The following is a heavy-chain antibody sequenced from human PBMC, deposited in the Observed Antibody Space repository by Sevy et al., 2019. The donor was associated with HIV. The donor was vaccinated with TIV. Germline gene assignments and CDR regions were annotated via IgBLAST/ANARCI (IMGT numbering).Heavy chain of an antibody. J-gene: IGHJ4*02. CDR1: GFTFSSYD. CDR2: IGTAGDT. D-gene: IGHD3-22*01. CDR3: AREFDSSGYYDY. V-gene: IGHV3-13*01. Sequence: GSLRLSCAASGFTFSSYDMHWVRQATGKGLEWVSAIGTAGDTYYPGSVKGRFTISRENAKNSLYLQMNSLRAGDTAVYYCAREFDSSGYYDYWGQGTLVTVSS.